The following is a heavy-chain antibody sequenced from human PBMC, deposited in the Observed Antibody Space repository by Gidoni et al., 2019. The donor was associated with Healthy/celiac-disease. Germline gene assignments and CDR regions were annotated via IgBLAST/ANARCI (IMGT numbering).Heavy chain of an antibody. CDR2: IRYDGSNK. Sequence: QVQLVESGGGVVQPGGSLRLSCAASGFTFSSSGMHWVRQAPGKGLGWVAFIRYDGSNKYYADSVKGRFTISRDNSKNTLYLQMNSLRAEDTAVYYCAKDSLGSSSWYDVGTFDYWGQGTLVTVSS. CDR1: GFTFSSSG. D-gene: IGHD6-13*01. CDR3: AKDSLGSSSWYDVGTFDY. V-gene: IGHV3-30*02. J-gene: IGHJ4*02.